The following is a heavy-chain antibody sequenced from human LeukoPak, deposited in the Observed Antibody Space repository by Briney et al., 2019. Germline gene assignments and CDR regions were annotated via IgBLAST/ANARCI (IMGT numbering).Heavy chain of an antibody. CDR3: ARGAGYCSSTGCYGSDWFDS. CDR2: IKQDGSEK. CDR1: GFTFSSYW. D-gene: IGHD2-2*01. J-gene: IGHJ5*01. V-gene: IGHV3-7*03. Sequence: GGSLRLSCAASGFTFSSYWMSWVRQAPGKGLEWVANIKQDGSEKYYVDAMKGRFTISRDNAKNSLYLQMNSLRAEDTAVYYCARGAGYCSSTGCYGSDWFDSWGQGALVTVSS.